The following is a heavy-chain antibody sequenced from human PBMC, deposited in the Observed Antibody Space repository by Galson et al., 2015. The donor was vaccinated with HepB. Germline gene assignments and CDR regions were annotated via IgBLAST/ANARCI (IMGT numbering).Heavy chain of an antibody. CDR3: ARVSPAAIGSSAFDI. Sequence: TLSLTCTVSGGSISSGSYYWRWIRPPAGKGLEWIGRIYTSGSTNYNPSLKSRVTMSVDTSKNQFSLKLSSVTAADTAVYYCARVSPAAIGSSAFDIWGQGTMVTVSS. D-gene: IGHD2-2*01. CDR1: GGSISSGSYY. CDR2: IYTSGST. V-gene: IGHV4-61*02. J-gene: IGHJ3*02.